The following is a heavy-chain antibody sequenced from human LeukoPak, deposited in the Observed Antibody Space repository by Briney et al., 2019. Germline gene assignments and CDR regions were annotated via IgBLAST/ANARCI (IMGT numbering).Heavy chain of an antibody. D-gene: IGHD6-19*01. CDR1: GFTFSSYA. Sequence: GGSLRLSCAASGFTFSSYAMSWVRQAPGKGLEWVSAISGSGGSTYYADSVKGRFTISRDNSKNTLYLQMNSLRAEDTAVCYCARWLVRGRYFDYWGQGTLVTVSS. CDR3: ARWLVRGRYFDY. V-gene: IGHV3-23*01. J-gene: IGHJ4*02. CDR2: ISGSGGST.